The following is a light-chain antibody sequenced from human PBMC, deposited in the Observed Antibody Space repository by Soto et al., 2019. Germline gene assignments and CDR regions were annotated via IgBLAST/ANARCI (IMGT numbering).Light chain of an antibody. V-gene: IGKV3D-15*02. CDR1: QSVNIY. CDR2: GAS. CDR3: QQYGSSPGT. Sequence: EIVMTQSPATLSVSPGERATLSCRASQSVNIYLAWYQQKPGQAPRLLIFGASSRATGIPARFSGSGSGTEFNLTISSLQSEDFAVYYCQQYGSSPGTFGQGTKVDIK. J-gene: IGKJ1*01.